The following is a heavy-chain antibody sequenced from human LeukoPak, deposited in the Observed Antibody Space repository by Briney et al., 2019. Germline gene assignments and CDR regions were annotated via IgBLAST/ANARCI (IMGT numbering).Heavy chain of an antibody. CDR1: GYTFTGHY. CDR2: INPNSGGT. CDR3: ARRSGGTDAFDI. Sequence: ASVKVSCKASGYTFTGHYMHWVRQAPGQGLEWMGWINPNSGGTNYAQKFQGRVTMTRDTSISTAYMELSRLRSDDTAVYYCARRSGGTDAFDIWGQGTMVTVSS. D-gene: IGHD2-15*01. V-gene: IGHV1-2*02. J-gene: IGHJ3*02.